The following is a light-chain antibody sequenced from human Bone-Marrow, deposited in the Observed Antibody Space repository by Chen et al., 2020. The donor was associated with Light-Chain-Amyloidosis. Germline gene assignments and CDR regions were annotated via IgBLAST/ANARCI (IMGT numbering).Light chain of an antibody. V-gene: IGLV2-14*01. Sequence: QSAPPQPASVSGSPGQSITISSTGTSSDVGGDNHVSWYQQPPDKAPKLIIYEVTNRPSWVPDRFSGSKSDNTASLTISGLQTEDEADYFCSSYTITNTLVFGSGTRVTVL. CDR1: SSDVGGDNH. CDR3: SSYTITNTLV. CDR2: EVT. J-gene: IGLJ1*01.